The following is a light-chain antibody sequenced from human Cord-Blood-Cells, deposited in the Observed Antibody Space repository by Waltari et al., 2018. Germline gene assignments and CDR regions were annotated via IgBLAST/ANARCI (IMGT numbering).Light chain of an antibody. CDR1: SSAVGGYNY. J-gene: IGLJ1*01. CDR2: EVS. Sequence: QSALTQPASVSGSPGQTLTTSGPGTSSAVGGYNYVSWYQQHPCKAPKHMIYEVSNRPSGVSNRFSGSKSGNTASLTISGLQAEDEADYYCSSYTSSSTLDVFGTGTKVTVL. CDR3: SSYTSSSTLDV. V-gene: IGLV2-14*01.